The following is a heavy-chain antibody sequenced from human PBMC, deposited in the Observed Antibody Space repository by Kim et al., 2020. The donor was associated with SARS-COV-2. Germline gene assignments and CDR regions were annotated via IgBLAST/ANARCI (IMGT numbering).Heavy chain of an antibody. J-gene: IGHJ6*02. V-gene: IGHV3-48*04. CDR1: GFTFSSYS. CDR3: ASQEDRYCSSTSCYEYYYYGMDV. Sequence: GGSLRLSCAASGFTFSSYSMNWVRQAPGKGLEWVSYISSSSSTIYYAVSVKGRFTISRDNAKNSLYLQMNSLRAEDTAVYYCASQEDRYCSSTSCYEYYYYGMDVWGQGTTVTVSS. CDR2: ISSSSSTI. D-gene: IGHD2-2*01.